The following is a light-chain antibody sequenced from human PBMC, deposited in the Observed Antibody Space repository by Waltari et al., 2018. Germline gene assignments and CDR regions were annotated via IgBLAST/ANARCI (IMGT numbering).Light chain of an antibody. V-gene: IGKV1-5*03. CDR1: QSINSW. CDR2: KAS. CDR3: QQYNSHSQT. Sequence: DIQMTQSPSTLSASVGDRVTITCRASQSINSWLAWYQQKPGKAPKLLIYKASTLQSGVPSRFSCSGSGTEFTLTISSLQPDDFATYYCQQYNSHSQTFGRGTKLEIK. J-gene: IGKJ2*01.